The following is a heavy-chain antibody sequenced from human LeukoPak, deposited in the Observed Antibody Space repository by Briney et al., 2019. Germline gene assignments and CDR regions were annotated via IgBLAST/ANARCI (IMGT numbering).Heavy chain of an antibody. Sequence: GSLRLSCTASGFTFGDYGMSWVSQAPGKGLEWVGFIRSKAYGGTTEYAASVKGRFTISRDDSKSIAYLQMNSLKIEDTAVYYCTRSGDSSGYYSYWDYWGQGTLVTVSS. CDR1: GFTFGDYG. CDR3: TRSGDSSGYYSYWDY. D-gene: IGHD3-22*01. CDR2: IRSKAYGGTT. V-gene: IGHV3-49*04. J-gene: IGHJ4*02.